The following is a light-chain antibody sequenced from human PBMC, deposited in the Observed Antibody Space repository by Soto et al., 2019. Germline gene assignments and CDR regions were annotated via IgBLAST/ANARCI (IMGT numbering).Light chain of an antibody. Sequence: EIVLTQSPATLSLSPGERATLSCRASQSVTTFLAWYQQKPGQAPRLLIYDASDRATGVPARFSGSGSGTDFTLTISSLEPEDFEVYYCQHRSNWPPVITFGGGTKVEIK. V-gene: IGKV3-11*01. J-gene: IGKJ4*01. CDR2: DAS. CDR1: QSVTTF. CDR3: QHRSNWPPVIT.